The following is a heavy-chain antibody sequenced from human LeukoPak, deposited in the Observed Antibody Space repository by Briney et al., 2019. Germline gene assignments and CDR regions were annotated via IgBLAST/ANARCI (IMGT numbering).Heavy chain of an antibody. CDR1: GGSIRSGNYY. CDR3: ARYGDYGFDH. D-gene: IGHD4-17*01. CDR2: IYDSGST. V-gene: IGHV4-30-4*01. J-gene: IGHJ4*02. Sequence: SQTLSLTCTVPGGSIRSGNYYWSWIRQPPGKGLEWIGYIYDSGSTYYNRSLQSRVTISVDTSKNQFSLKLSSVTAADTAVYYCARYGDYGFDHWGQGTLVTVSS.